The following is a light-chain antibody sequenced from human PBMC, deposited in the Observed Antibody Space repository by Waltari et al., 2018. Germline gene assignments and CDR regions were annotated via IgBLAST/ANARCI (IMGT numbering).Light chain of an antibody. CDR3: QQYDSYPWT. CDR1: QTIRSW. J-gene: IGKJ1*01. CDR2: KAS. V-gene: IGKV1-5*03. Sequence: DILMTQSPSTLSASVGDRVTITCRASQTIRSWLAWYQHKPGKAPKLLIYKASNLESGVPSSFSGSGSGTEFTLTVSSLQPDDFATYYCQQYDSYPWTFGQGTKVEI.